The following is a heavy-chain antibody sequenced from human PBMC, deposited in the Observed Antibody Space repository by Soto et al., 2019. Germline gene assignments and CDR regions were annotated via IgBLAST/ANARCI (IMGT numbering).Heavy chain of an antibody. D-gene: IGHD3-9*01. V-gene: IGHV3-30*18. CDR2: ISYDGSNK. CDR3: AKDKGYDILTGSGYYGMDV. J-gene: IGHJ6*02. CDR1: GFTFSSYG. Sequence: GGSLRLSCAASGFTFSSYGMHWVRQAPGKGLEWVAVISYDGSNKYYADSVKGRFTISRDNSKNTLYLQMNSLRAEDTAVYYCAKDKGYDILTGSGYYGMDVWGQGTTVTVYS.